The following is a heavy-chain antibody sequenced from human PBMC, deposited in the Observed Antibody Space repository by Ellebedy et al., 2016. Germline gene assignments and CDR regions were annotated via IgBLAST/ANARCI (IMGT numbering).Heavy chain of an antibody. CDR3: ARDISLRDPGGFDF. Sequence: GGSLRLSCAASGFTFRRYSMNWVRQAPGKGLEWVSTISSTNTYIYYVDSVKGRFTISRDNARDSLSLQMNSLRAEDTAVYYCARDISLRDPGGFDFWGRGTLVTVSS. J-gene: IGHJ4*02. CDR1: GFTFRRYS. CDR2: ISSTNTYI. D-gene: IGHD1-14*01. V-gene: IGHV3-21*01.